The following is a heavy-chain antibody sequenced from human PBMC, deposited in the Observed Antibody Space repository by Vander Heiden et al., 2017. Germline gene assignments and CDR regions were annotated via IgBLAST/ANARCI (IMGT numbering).Heavy chain of an antibody. V-gene: IGHV3-74*03. CDR1: GFTFSSYW. Sequence: EVQLVASGGGLVQPGGCLRLSCAASGFTFSSYWMHWVRQAPGKGLVWVSRINSDGSTTTYADSVKGRFTISRDNAKNTLYLQMNSLRAEDTAVYYCARVQGSAPPLRCGMDVWGQGTTVTVSS. CDR3: ARVQGSAPPLRCGMDV. CDR2: INSDGSTT. J-gene: IGHJ6*02.